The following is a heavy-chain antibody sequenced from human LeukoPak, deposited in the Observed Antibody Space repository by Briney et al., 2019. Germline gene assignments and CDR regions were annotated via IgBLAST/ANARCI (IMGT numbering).Heavy chain of an antibody. V-gene: IGHV4-34*01. D-gene: IGHD3-10*01. Sequence: SETLSLTCAVSGGSFSGYYWSWVRQCPGTGLWWIGEINHSGDTNYNPSLESQVTISVAQSKSQFSLKLNSVTAEDTAVYYCAKSNCYGLVDIWGQGTMVSVSS. CDR2: INHSGDT. CDR1: GGSFSGYY. J-gene: IGHJ3*02. CDR3: AKSNCYGLVDI.